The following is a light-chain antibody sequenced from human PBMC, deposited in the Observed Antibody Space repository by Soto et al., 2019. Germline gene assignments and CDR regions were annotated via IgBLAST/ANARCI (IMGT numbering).Light chain of an antibody. CDR3: QQYQNLWT. CDR1: QTFYSN. CDR2: RAS. V-gene: IGKV3-15*01. Sequence: IVMTQSPATLSVSPGERATLSCRAGQTFYSNVAWYQQRPGQAPILLIYRASTRTTSVPARFSGSGSGTEFTLTISGLQSEDFAFYYCQQYQNLWTFGQGTKVEIK. J-gene: IGKJ1*01.